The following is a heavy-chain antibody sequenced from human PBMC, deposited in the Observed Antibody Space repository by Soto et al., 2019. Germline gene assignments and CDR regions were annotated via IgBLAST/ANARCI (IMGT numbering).Heavy chain of an antibody. Sequence: QVQLQESGPGLVKPSETLSLTCTVSGGSISSYYWSWIRQPPGKGLEWIGYIYYSGSTNYNPSLKSRVTISVDTSKNQFSLKLSSVTAADTAVYYCARGEDGDLFDYWGLGTLVTVSS. CDR3: ARGEDGDLFDY. D-gene: IGHD4-17*01. V-gene: IGHV4-59*01. J-gene: IGHJ4*02. CDR2: IYYSGST. CDR1: GGSISSYY.